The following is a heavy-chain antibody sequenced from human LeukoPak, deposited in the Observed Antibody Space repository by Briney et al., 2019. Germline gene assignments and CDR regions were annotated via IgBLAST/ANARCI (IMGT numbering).Heavy chain of an antibody. J-gene: IGHJ4*02. V-gene: IGHV5-51*01. D-gene: IGHD3-22*01. Sequence: GDSLKISCKGSGYIFTNYWIAWVRQMPGKGLEWMGIIYPDDSDTRYSPSFQGQVTISADKSISTAYLQWSSLKASDTAMYYCARRSYYDSGGYYYDFWGQGTLVTVSS. CDR1: GYIFTNYW. CDR3: ARRSYYDSGGYYYDF. CDR2: IYPDDSDT.